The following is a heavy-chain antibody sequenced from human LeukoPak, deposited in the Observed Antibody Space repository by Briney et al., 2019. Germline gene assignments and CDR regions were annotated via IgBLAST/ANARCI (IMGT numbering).Heavy chain of an antibody. CDR1: GFTFTTYW. J-gene: IGHJ1*01. Sequence: PGGSLRLSCAASGFTFTTYWMSWVRQAPGKGLEWVANIKQDGSEKYYVDSVKGRFTISRDNAKNSLYLQMNSLRAEDTAVYYCARTSYCSSTSCYTNPEYFQHWGQGTLVTVSS. CDR3: ARTSYCSSTSCYTNPEYFQH. CDR2: IKQDGSEK. V-gene: IGHV3-7*01. D-gene: IGHD2-2*02.